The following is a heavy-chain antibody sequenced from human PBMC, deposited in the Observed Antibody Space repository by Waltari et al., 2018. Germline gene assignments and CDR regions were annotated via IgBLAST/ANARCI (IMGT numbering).Heavy chain of an antibody. CDR3: ATVLTTVPTYWFDP. CDR1: GYTFTDYY. CDR2: VDPADSET. Sequence: EVQLVQSGAEVKKPAATAKLSCKASGYTFTDYYIHWVQQAPGKGLEWMGRVDPADSETIYAEKFQGRVTITADTSTDTAYMELSSLRSEDTAVYYCATVLTTVPTYWFDPWGQGTLVTVSS. J-gene: IGHJ5*02. V-gene: IGHV1-69-2*01. D-gene: IGHD4-4*01.